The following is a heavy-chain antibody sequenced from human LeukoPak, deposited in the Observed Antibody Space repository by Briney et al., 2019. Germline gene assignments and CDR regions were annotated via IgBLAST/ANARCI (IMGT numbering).Heavy chain of an antibody. V-gene: IGHV7-4-1*02. CDR2: INTNTGNP. D-gene: IGHD2-2*01. CDR1: GYTFSSYA. Sequence: ASVKVSCKASGYTFSSYAMNWVRQAPGQGLEWMGWINTNTGNPTYAQGFTGRFVFSLDTSVSTAFLQISSLKAEDTAVYYCARAGMPFYYYYMDVWGEGTTVTVSS. J-gene: IGHJ6*03. CDR3: ARAGMPFYYYYMDV.